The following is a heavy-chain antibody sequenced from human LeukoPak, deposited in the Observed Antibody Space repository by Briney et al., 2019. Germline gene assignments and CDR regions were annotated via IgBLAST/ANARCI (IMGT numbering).Heavy chain of an antibody. CDR3: ARGVITMPPYYYYGMDV. CDR2: INHSGST. J-gene: IGHJ6*02. CDR1: GGSFSGYY. D-gene: IGHD3-10*01. Sequence: SETLSLTCAVYGGSFSGYYWSWIRQPPGKGLGWIGEINHSGSTNYNPSLKSRVTISVDTSKNQFSLKLSSVAAADTAVYYCARGVITMPPYYYYGMDVWGQGTTVTVSS. V-gene: IGHV4-34*01.